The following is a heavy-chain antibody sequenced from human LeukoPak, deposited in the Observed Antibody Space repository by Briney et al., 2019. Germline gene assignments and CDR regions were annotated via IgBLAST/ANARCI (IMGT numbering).Heavy chain of an antibody. CDR3: ARGGGSSGYLSALDAFDI. CDR2: MNPNSGNT. Sequence: ASVKVSCKASGYTFTSYDINWVRQATGQGLEWMGWMNPNSGNTGYAQKFQGRVTITRNTSISTAYMELSSLRSEDTAVYYCARGGGSSGYLSALDAFDIWGQGTMVTVSS. D-gene: IGHD3-22*01. CDR1: GYTFTSYD. J-gene: IGHJ3*02. V-gene: IGHV1-8*03.